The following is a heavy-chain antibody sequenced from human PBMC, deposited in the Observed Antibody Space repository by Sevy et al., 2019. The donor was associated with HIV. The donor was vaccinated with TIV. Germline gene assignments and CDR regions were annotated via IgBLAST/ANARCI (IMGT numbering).Heavy chain of an antibody. V-gene: IGHV3-7*03. CDR3: VRDKEVGASILDG. CDR2: IKQDGSEA. J-gene: IGHJ4*02. CDR1: GFNFRNFW. Sequence: GGSLRLSCVASGFNFRNFWMSWVRQAPGKGLECVADIKQDGSEAYYVDSVKGRFTISRDNAKNSLYLQMNSLRDEDTAMYFCVRDKEVGASILDGWGQGTPVTVSS. D-gene: IGHD1-26*01.